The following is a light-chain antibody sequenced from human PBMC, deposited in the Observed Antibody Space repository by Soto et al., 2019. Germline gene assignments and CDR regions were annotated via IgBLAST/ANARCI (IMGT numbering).Light chain of an antibody. Sequence: DIQMTQSPSTLSAFVVDRVTITCLASQRISTRLAWYKQKPGKAPTLLIYDASILKSGVPSTFNGNGSGTEFALTVSSLQPDDFATYYCLQYLTYPWTFGQGTKVDIK. CDR1: QRISTR. J-gene: IGKJ1*01. CDR2: DAS. V-gene: IGKV1-5*01. CDR3: LQYLTYPWT.